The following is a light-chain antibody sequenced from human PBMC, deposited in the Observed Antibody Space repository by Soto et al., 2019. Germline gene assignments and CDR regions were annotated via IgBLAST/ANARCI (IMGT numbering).Light chain of an antibody. Sequence: QSALTQPASVSGSPGQSITISCTGTSSDVGGYNYVSWYQQHPGKAPKLMIYDVSNRPSGVSNRFSGSKSGNTASLTISWLQSEDEPDYYCSSYTSSSTPYVFGTGTKLTVL. V-gene: IGLV2-14*01. J-gene: IGLJ1*01. CDR2: DVS. CDR1: SSDVGGYNY. CDR3: SSYTSSSTPYV.